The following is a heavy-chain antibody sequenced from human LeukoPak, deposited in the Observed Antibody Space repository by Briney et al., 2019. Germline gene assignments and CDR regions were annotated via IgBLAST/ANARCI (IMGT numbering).Heavy chain of an antibody. V-gene: IGHV3-15*01. CDR3: STGIFGAFNM. CDR2: IKSKSDGGTT. D-gene: IGHD3-10*02. Sequence: GGSLRLSCAASGFTFSNAWMNWVRQAPGKGLGWVGRIKSKSDGGTTDYAAPVKGRFTISRDDSKNTLYLQMNSLKTEDIAVYYCSTGIFGAFNMWGQGTMVTVSP. J-gene: IGHJ3*02. CDR1: GFTFSNAW.